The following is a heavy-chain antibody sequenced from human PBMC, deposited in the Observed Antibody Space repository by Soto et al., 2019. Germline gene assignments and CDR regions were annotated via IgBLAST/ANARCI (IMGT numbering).Heavy chain of an antibody. CDR3: ARDRRDYDILTGYPAYYFAY. CDR1: GYTFTSYG. CDR2: ISAYNGNT. D-gene: IGHD3-9*01. Sequence: ASVKVSCKASGYTFTSYGISWVRQAPGQGLEWMGWISAYNGNTNYAQKLQGRVTMTTDTSTSTAYMELRSLRSDDTAVYYCARDRRDYDILTGYPAYYFAYWGQGTLVTSPQ. J-gene: IGHJ4*02. V-gene: IGHV1-18*04.